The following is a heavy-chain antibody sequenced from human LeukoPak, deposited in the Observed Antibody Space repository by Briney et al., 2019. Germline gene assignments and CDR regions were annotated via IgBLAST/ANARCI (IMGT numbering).Heavy chain of an antibody. CDR1: GGTFSSYA. V-gene: IGHV1-69*05. CDR2: IIPIFGTA. Sequence: SVKVSCKASGGTFSSYAISWVRQAPGQGLEWMGGIIPIFGTANYAQKFQGRVTITTDESTSTAYMELSSLRSEDTAVYYCASPRRCSGGSCYPYYFDYWGQGTLVTVSS. D-gene: IGHD2-15*01. J-gene: IGHJ4*02. CDR3: ASPRRCSGGSCYPYYFDY.